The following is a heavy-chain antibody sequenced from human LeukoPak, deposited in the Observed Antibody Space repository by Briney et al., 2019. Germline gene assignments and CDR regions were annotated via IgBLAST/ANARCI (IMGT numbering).Heavy chain of an antibody. CDR1: GYTFTGYY. V-gene: IGHV1-2*02. Sequence: GASVKVSCKASGYTFTGYYMHWVRQAPGQGLEWMGWINPNSGGTNYAQKLQGRVTMTTDTSTSTAYMELRSLRSDDTAVYYCARSRAYADAFDIWGQGTMVTVSS. CDR2: INPNSGGT. D-gene: IGHD3-10*01. J-gene: IGHJ3*02. CDR3: ARSRAYADAFDI.